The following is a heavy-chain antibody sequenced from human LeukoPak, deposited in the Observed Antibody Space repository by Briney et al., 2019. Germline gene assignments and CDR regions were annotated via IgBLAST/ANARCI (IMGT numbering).Heavy chain of an antibody. CDR1: GGSFSGYY. Sequence: SETLSLTCAVYGGSFSGYYWSWIRQPPGKGLEWIGEINHSGSTNYNPSLKSRVTISVDTSKNQFSLKLSSVTAADTAAYYCARGSPNCSGGSCYSKYYFDYWGQGTLVTVSS. CDR2: INHSGST. CDR3: ARGSPNCSGGSCYSKYYFDY. D-gene: IGHD2-15*01. V-gene: IGHV4-34*01. J-gene: IGHJ4*02.